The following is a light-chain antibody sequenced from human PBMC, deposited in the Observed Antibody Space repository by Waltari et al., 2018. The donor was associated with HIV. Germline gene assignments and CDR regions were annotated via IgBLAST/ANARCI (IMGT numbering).Light chain of an antibody. J-gene: IGLJ2*01. CDR2: QDN. CDR1: ALPRQY. Sequence: GQTATITCSGEALPRQYAHWYHQREGQAPLLVIFQDNKRPSGIPERFSASSSGTVLTLTISGVQTEDEGDYYCQTTDRNGVVAFGGGTKVTVL. V-gene: IGLV3-25*03. CDR3: QTTDRNGVVA.